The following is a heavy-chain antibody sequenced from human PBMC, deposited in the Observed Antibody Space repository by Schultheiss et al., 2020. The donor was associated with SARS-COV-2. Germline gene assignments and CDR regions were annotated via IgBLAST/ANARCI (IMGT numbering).Heavy chain of an antibody. Sequence: GSLRLSCTVSGGSISSSYWSWIRQPPGKGLEWIGFIYYTGSTNYNPSLKSRVTISVDTSKNQFSLNLSSVTAADTAVYYCARHREGYSYYDMDVWGQGTTVTVSS. V-gene: IGHV4-59*08. CDR2: IYYTGST. CDR3: ARHREGYSYYDMDV. J-gene: IGHJ6*02. D-gene: IGHD1-26*01. CDR1: GGSISSSY.